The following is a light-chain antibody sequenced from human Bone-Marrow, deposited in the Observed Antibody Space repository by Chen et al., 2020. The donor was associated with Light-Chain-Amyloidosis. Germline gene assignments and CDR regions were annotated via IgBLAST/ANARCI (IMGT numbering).Light chain of an antibody. CDR1: QNIRKW. CDR3: RQYNAFSMYT. Sequence: DIQMTQFPSTLSASVGDSVTITCRASQNIRKWVAWYQQKPGKAPTLLIYDASNLESGVPSRFSGSGSGPEFTRTISSLQPDDFATYYCRQYNAFSMYTFGQGTKLEIK. V-gene: IGKV1-5*01. CDR2: DAS. J-gene: IGKJ2*01.